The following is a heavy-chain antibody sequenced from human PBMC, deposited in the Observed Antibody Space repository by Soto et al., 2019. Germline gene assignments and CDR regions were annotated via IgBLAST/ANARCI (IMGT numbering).Heavy chain of an antibody. D-gene: IGHD4-17*01. J-gene: IGHJ5*02. V-gene: IGHV3-23*01. CDR3: SKDLRLLWFYP. Sequence: GGSLRLSCAASGLPFSGSPMSWVRQSPGKGLEWVSAISGSGGSTYYAESVKGRFTISRDNSKNTLYLQMNSLRAEDTAVYYCSKDLRLLWFYPWGQGTVVTVS. CDR2: ISGSGGST. CDR1: GLPFSGSP.